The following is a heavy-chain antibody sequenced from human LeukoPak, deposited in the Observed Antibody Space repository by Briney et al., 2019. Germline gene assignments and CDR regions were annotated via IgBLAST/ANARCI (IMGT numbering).Heavy chain of an antibody. CDR3: ASDLMDYSNPMDV. J-gene: IGHJ6*03. CDR2: INPNSGGT. Sequence: ASVKVSCEASGYTFTGYYMHWVRQAPGQGLEWMGWINPNSGGTNYAQKFQGRVTMTRDTSISTAYMELSRLRSDDTAVYYCASDLMDYSNPMDVWGNRTTVTVSS. D-gene: IGHD4-11*01. CDR1: GYTFTGYY. V-gene: IGHV1-2*02.